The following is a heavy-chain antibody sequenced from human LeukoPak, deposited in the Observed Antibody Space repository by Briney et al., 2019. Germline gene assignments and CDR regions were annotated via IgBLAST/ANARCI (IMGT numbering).Heavy chain of an antibody. CDR1: GGSISTYY. Sequence: PSETLSLTCTVSGGSISTYYWSWIRQPPGKGLEGIGYVYYIGTTNYNPSLKSRVTISVDTSKNQFSLKLSSVTAADTALYYCARVSNEAFDIWGQGTIVTVSS. CDR2: VYYIGTT. V-gene: IGHV4-59*01. CDR3: ARVSNEAFDI. J-gene: IGHJ3*02.